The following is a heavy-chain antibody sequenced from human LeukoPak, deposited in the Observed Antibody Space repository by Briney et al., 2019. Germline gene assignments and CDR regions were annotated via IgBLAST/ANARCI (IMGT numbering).Heavy chain of an antibody. J-gene: IGHJ4*02. CDR3: TRGGPNDVLTGRSGYFDY. V-gene: IGHV3-49*04. D-gene: IGHD3-9*01. CDR1: GFTFGDYP. CDR2: IRIKRYSGTT. Sequence: GGSLRLSCIASGFTFGDYPMSWVRQAPGKGLEWVSLIRIKRYSGTTEYAASVKGRFTMSRDDSNSIAYLQMDSLTTDDTAVYYCTRGGPNDVLTGRSGYFDYWGQGTLVTVSS.